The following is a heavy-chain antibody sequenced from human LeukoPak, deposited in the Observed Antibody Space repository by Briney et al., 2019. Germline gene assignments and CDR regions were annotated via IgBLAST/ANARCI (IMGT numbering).Heavy chain of an antibody. D-gene: IGHD6-6*01. Sequence: SETLSLTWAVYGGSFSGYYCSWIRQPPGKGLEWIGEMNHSGSTNYNPSPKSRVTISVDTTKNQFPLKLSPVPAADTAVYYCARGNAAKAARPLFDYWGQGTLATVSS. J-gene: IGHJ4*02. CDR1: GGSFSGYY. V-gene: IGHV4-34*01. CDR2: MNHSGST. CDR3: ARGNAAKAARPLFDY.